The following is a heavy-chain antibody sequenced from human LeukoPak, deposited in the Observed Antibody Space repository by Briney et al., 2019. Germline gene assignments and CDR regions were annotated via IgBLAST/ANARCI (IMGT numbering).Heavy chain of an antibody. V-gene: IGHV1-18*01. CDR1: GYTFTSYG. CDR3: ARVLYYYDSSGYWSPDY. J-gene: IGHJ4*02. D-gene: IGHD3-22*01. CDR2: ISACNGNT. Sequence: GASVKVSSKASGYTFTSYGISWVRQAPGQGLEWMGWISACNGNTNYAQKLQGRVTMTTDTSTSTAYMELRSLRSDDTAVYYCARVLYYYDSSGYWSPDYWGQGTLVTVSS.